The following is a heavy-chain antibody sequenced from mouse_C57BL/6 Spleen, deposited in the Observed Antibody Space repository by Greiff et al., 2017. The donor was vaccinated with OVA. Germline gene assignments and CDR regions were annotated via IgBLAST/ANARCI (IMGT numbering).Heavy chain of an antibody. V-gene: IGHV1-26*01. CDR2: INPNNGGT. CDR3: ARGGNDYDVWYFDV. Sequence: GPELVKPGASVKISCKASGYTFTDYYMNWVKQSHGKSLEWIGDINPNNGGTSYNQKFKGKATLTVDKSSSTAYMERRSLTSEDSAVYYCARGGNDYDVWYFDVWGTGTTVTDSS. J-gene: IGHJ1*03. D-gene: IGHD2-4*01. CDR1: GYTFTDYY.